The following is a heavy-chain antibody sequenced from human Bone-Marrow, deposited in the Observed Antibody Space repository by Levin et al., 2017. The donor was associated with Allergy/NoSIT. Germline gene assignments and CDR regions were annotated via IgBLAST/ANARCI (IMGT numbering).Heavy chain of an antibody. D-gene: IGHD1-1*01. CDR2: FDPEDRET. CDR3: AGLESNWDKFHFGF. CDR1: GYSLTDLS. V-gene: IGHV1-24*01. J-gene: IGHJ4*02. Sequence: ASVKVSCKVSGYSLTDLSMHWVRQAPGKGFEWMGGFDPEDRETIYARKFQGRVTMTEDTSTDTAYMELSSLRSEETAVYYCAGLESNWDKFHFGFWGQGSLVTVSS.